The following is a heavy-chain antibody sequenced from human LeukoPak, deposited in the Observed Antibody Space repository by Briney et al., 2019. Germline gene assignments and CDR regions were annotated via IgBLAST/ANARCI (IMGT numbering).Heavy chain of an antibody. CDR2: IYYSGST. CDR1: GGSISSSSYY. Sequence: PSETLSLTCTVSGGSISSSSYYWGWIRQPPGKGLEWIGSIYYSGSTYYNPSLKSRVTISVDTSKNQFSLKLSSVTAADTAVYYCARDLVGAPYNWFDPWGQGTLVTVSS. J-gene: IGHJ5*02. CDR3: ARDLVGAPYNWFDP. D-gene: IGHD1-26*01. V-gene: IGHV4-39*02.